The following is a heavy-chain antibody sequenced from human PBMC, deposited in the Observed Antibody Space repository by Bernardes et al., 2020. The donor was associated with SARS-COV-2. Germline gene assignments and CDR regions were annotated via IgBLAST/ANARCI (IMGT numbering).Heavy chain of an antibody. J-gene: IGHJ4*02. CDR1: GFTFSSYA. V-gene: IGHV3-23*01. Sequence: SLRLSCAASGFTFSSYAMSWVRQAPGKGLEWVSAISGSGGSTYYADSVKGRFTISRDNSKNTLYLQMNSLRAEDTAVYYCAKDRIAGIAVAGFDYWGQGTLVTVSS. CDR2: ISGSGGST. CDR3: AKDRIAGIAVAGFDY. D-gene: IGHD6-19*01.